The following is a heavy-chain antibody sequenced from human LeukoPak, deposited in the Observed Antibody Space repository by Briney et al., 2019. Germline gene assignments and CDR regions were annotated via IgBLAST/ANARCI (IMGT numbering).Heavy chain of an antibody. V-gene: IGHV1-2*02. CDR2: INPNSGGT. D-gene: IGHD3-22*01. Sequence: GASVKVSCKASGYTFTGHFMHWVRQAPGQGLEWMGWINPNSGGTYYAQKFQGRVTMTRDTSISTAYMEMSRLRSDDTAVYYCARETGRRVFYDSSGYLHFWGQGNLVAVSS. J-gene: IGHJ4*02. CDR1: GYTFTGHF. CDR3: ARETGRRVFYDSSGYLHF.